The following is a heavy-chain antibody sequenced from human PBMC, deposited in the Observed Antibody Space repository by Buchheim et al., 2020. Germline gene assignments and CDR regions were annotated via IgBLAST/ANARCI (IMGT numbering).Heavy chain of an antibody. V-gene: IGHV3-30-3*01. CDR1: GFTFSSYA. CDR3: ARDRYYDSSGYHEPNY. Sequence: QVQLVESGGGVVQPGRSLRLSCAASGFTFSSYAMHWVRQAPGKGLEWVAVISYDGSNKYYADSVKGRFPISRDNSKNTLYLQMNSLRAEDTAVYYCARDRYYDSSGYHEPNYWGQGTL. CDR2: ISYDGSNK. D-gene: IGHD3-22*01. J-gene: IGHJ4*02.